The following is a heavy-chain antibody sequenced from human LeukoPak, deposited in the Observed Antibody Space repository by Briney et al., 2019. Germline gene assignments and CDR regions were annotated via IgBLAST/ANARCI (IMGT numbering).Heavy chain of an antibody. CDR3: ARAFSSGWYPYSIGGLWFDY. CDR1: GGPISSYY. V-gene: IGHV4-59*01. CDR2: IYYTGST. J-gene: IGHJ4*02. Sequence: PSETLSLTCTVSGGPISSYYWSWIRQPPGKGLEWIGYIYYTGSTNYNPSLKSRVTISVDTSKNQFSLKLSSVTAADTAVYYCARAFSSGWYPYSIGGLWFDYWGQGTLVTVSS. D-gene: IGHD6-19*01.